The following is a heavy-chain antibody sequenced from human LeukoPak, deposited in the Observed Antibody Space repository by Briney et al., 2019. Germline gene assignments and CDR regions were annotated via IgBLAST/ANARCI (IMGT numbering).Heavy chain of an antibody. CDR2: IIPIFGTA. V-gene: IGHV1-69*06. CDR3: ARAGYYDSSSELRVDY. Sequence: SVKVSCKASGGTFSSYAISWVRQAPGQGLEWMGRIIPIFGTANYAQKFPGRVTITADKSTSTAYMELSSLRSEDTAVYYCARAGYYDSSSELRVDYWGQGTLVTVSS. D-gene: IGHD3-22*01. CDR1: GGTFSSYA. J-gene: IGHJ4*02.